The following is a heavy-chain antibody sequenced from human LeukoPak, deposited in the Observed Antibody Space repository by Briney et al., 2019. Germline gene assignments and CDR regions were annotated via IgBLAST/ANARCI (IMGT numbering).Heavy chain of an antibody. CDR3: ARDRETGTTFETLYY. V-gene: IGHV3-7*01. Sequence: GGSLRLSCAASGFTFSSYWMNWARQAPGKGLEWVASINHNGNVNYYVDSVKGRFTISRDNAKNSLYLQMNSLRAEDTAVYYCARDRETGTTFETLYYWGQGTLVTVSS. CDR2: INHNGNVN. CDR1: GFTFSSYW. D-gene: IGHD1-7*01. J-gene: IGHJ4*02.